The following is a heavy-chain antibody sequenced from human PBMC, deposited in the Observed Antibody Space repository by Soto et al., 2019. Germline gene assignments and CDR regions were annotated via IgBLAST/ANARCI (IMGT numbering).Heavy chain of an antibody. CDR3: AREPEGIAAALDY. Sequence: PGGSLRRSCAASGFTFRSYGMNWVRRAPGGGLEWVASISSSGSFIYYADSVKGRFTISRDDAEKSLYLQMNSLRAEDTALYYCAREPEGIAAALDYWGRGALYTVSS. V-gene: IGHV3-21*01. CDR2: ISSSGSFI. D-gene: IGHD6-13*01. CDR1: GFTFRSYG. J-gene: IGHJ4*01.